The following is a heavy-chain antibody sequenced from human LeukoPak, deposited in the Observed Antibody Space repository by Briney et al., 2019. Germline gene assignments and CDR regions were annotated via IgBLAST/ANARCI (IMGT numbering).Heavy chain of an antibody. V-gene: IGHV1-69*13. Sequence: ASVKVSCKASGGTFSSYAISWVRQAPGQGLEWMGGIIPIFGTANYAQKFQGRVTITADESTSTAYMELSSVRSEGTAVYYCARDNRPEYSNYRRSFDPWGQGTLVTVSS. CDR2: IIPIFGTA. CDR1: GGTFSSYA. J-gene: IGHJ5*02. CDR3: ARDNRPEYSNYRRSFDP. D-gene: IGHD4-11*01.